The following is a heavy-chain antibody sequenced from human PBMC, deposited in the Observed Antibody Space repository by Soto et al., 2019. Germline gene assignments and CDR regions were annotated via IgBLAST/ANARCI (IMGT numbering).Heavy chain of an antibody. J-gene: IGHJ4*02. CDR2: LYGNSGGI. D-gene: IGHD4-17*01. CDR1: GFTFASYA. V-gene: IGHV3-23*01. CDR3: AKDAVPGDGVWLMDH. Sequence: LRLSCAASGFTFASYAMTWVRQAPGKGLESVAGLYGNSGGIQYSDSVKGRFTISRDNSKNIVYLQMNSLRAEDTAVYFCAKDAVPGDGVWLMDHWGQGTLVTVSS.